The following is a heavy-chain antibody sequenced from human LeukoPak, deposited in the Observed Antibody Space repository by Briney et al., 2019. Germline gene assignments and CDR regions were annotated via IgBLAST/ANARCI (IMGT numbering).Heavy chain of an antibody. D-gene: IGHD3-3*01. CDR2: ITNSGENT. J-gene: IGHJ5*02. CDR1: GFSFPYG. V-gene: IGHV3-23*01. Sequence: PGGSLRLSCVASGFSFPYGMSWVRQAPGKGLEWVSGITNSGENTYYADPVKGRFTISRDNSKNMLFLEMNSLRVEDTAVYYCAKVLPIYFSPSSWFDPWGQGTLVTVSS. CDR3: AKVLPIYFSPSSWFDP.